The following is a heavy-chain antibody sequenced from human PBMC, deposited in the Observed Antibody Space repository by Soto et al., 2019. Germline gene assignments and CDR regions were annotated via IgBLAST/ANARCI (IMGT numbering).Heavy chain of an antibody. V-gene: IGHV1-69*12. CDR1: GGTFSSYA. Sequence: QVKLVQSGAEVKKPGSSVKVSCKASGGTFSSYAISWVRQAPGQGLEWMGGIIPIFGTANYAQKFQGRVTITADESTSTADMELSSLRSEDTAVYYCARTWLDGQRQIWSVIDYWGQGTLVTVSS. J-gene: IGHJ4*02. CDR2: IIPIFGTA. CDR3: ARTWLDGQRQIWSVIDY. D-gene: IGHD5-18*01.